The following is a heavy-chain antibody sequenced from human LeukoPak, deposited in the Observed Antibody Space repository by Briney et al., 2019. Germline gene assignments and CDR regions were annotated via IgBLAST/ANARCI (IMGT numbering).Heavy chain of an antibody. V-gene: IGHV4-34*01. D-gene: IGHD1-1*01. J-gene: IGHJ5*02. CDR1: GGSFSGYY. CDR2: ISHTGLT. Sequence: SETLSLTCAVYGGSFSGYYWALIRQTPGKGLEWIGEISHTGLTGSNPSLKSRVTIFVDSSKKQFSLWMTSVTAADTGVYYCARVPDITARPCDTWGPGTLVTVSS. CDR3: ARVPDITARPCDT.